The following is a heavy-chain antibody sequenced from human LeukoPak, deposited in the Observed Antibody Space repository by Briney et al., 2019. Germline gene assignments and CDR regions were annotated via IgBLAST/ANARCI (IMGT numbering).Heavy chain of an antibody. CDR3: AKDIIGGYTYGY. J-gene: IGHJ4*02. CDR1: GFTFSYYA. V-gene: IGHV3-23*01. CDR2: ISGSGDST. Sequence: GGSLRLSCAASGFTFSYYATSWVRQAPGMGLEWVSSISGSGDSTYYADSVKGRFTISRDNSKNTLYLQMNSLRAEDTAVYYCAKDIIGGYTYGYWGQGTLVTVSS. D-gene: IGHD5-18*01.